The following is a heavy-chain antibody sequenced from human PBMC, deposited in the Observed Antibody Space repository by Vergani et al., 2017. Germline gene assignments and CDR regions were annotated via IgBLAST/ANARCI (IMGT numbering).Heavy chain of an antibody. J-gene: IGHJ6*02. CDR3: AREEVVVPATGYYFGMDV. CDR2: LNSDGSST. Sequence: VQLVESGGGLVQPGGSLRLSCAASGFTFSRYWMHWVRQAPGKGLVWVSHLNSDGSSTSYADSVKGRFTISRDNAKNTLYLQMNSLRAEDTAMYYCAREEVVVPATGYYFGMDVWGQGTTVTVSS. D-gene: IGHD2-15*01. V-gene: IGHV3-74*01. CDR1: GFTFSRYW.